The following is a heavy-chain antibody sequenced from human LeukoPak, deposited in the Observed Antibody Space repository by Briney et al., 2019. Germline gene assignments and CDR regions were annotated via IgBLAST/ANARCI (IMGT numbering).Heavy chain of an antibody. Sequence: GGSLRLSCAASGFTFSSYAMHWVRQAPGKGLEYVSAISSNGGSTYYANSVKGRFTISRDNSKNTLCLQMGSLRAEDMAVYYCARGAPAWGYCSGGSCYDFDYWGQGTLVTVSS. J-gene: IGHJ4*02. V-gene: IGHV3-64*01. CDR3: ARGAPAWGYCSGGSCYDFDY. CDR1: GFTFSSYA. CDR2: ISSNGGST. D-gene: IGHD2-15*01.